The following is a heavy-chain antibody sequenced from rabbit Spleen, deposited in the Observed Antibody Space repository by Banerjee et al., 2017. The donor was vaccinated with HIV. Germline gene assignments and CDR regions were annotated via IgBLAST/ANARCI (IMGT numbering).Heavy chain of an antibody. V-gene: IGHV1S7*01. Sequence: QLVESGGGLVQPGGSLKLSCKASGFDFGTYYMSWVRQAPGKGLEWIGYIDPVFGIAVYASWVNGRFTISSHNAQNTLYLQLNSLTVADTATYFCARDGAGGSYFALWGQGTLVTVS. J-gene: IGHJ6*01. CDR1: GFDFGTYY. CDR3: ARDGAGGSYFAL. D-gene: IGHD8-1*01. CDR2: IDPVFGIA.